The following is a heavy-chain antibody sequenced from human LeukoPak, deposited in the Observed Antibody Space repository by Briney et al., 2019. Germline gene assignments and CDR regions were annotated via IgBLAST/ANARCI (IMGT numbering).Heavy chain of an antibody. J-gene: IGHJ5*02. D-gene: IGHD4-17*01. V-gene: IGHV4-38-2*01. CDR2: IYHSGST. CDR3: ARGLEHYGDYVFDP. Sequence: SETLSLTCAVSGYSISSGHYWGWIRQPPGKGLEWIGSIYHSGSTYYNPALKSRVTISVDTSNNHFSLKLSSVTAADTAVYYCARGLEHYGDYVFDPWGQGTLVTVSS. CDR1: GYSISSGHY.